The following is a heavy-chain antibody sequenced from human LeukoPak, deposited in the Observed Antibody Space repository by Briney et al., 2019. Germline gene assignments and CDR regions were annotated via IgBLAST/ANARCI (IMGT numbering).Heavy chain of an antibody. Sequence: PGGSLRLSCAASGFTFSSYAMHWVRQAPGKGLEWVAVISYDGSNKYYADSVKGRFTISRDNSKNSLYLQMNSLRAEDTALYYCARDHKGGDGADAFDIWGHGTMVTVSS. V-gene: IGHV3-30-3*01. D-gene: IGHD5-24*01. CDR1: GFTFSSYA. CDR3: ARDHKGGDGADAFDI. J-gene: IGHJ3*02. CDR2: ISYDGSNK.